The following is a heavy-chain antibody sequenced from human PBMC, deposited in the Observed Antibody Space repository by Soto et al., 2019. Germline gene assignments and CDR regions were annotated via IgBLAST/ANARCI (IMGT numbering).Heavy chain of an antibody. CDR1: GGSISSSNW. D-gene: IGHD6-13*01. V-gene: IGHV4-4*02. CDR2: IYHSGST. CDR3: ARVKAAAGTSQYYFGY. J-gene: IGHJ4*02. Sequence: SETLSLTCAVSGGSISSSNWWSWVRQPPGKGLEWIGEIYHSGSTNYNPSLKSRVTISVDKSKNQFSLKLSSVTAADTAVYYCARVKAAAGTSQYYFGYWGQGTLVTVSS.